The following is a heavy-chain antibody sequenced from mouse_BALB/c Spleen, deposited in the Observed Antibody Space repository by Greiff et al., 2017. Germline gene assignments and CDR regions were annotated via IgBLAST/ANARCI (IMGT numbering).Heavy chain of an antibody. V-gene: IGHV5-6-5*01. Sequence: EVKLVESGGGLVKPGGSLKLSCAASGFTFSSNAMSWVRQTPEKRLEWVASISSGGSTYYPDSVKGRFTISRDNARNILYLQMSSLRSEDTAMYYCARAYYDYDAWFAYWGQGTLVTVSA. CDR3: ARAYYDYDAWFAY. CDR1: GFTFSSNA. CDR2: ISSGGST. J-gene: IGHJ3*01. D-gene: IGHD2-4*01.